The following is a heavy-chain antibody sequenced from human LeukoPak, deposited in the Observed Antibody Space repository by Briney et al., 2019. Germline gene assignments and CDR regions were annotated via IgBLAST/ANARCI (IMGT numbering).Heavy chain of an antibody. CDR3: ARELDYYGSGMDV. CDR2: ISSSSSYI. CDR1: RLTFSSYN. Sequence: GGSLRLSCAASRLTFSSYNMNWVRQAPGKGLEWVSSISSSSSYIYYADSVKGRFTISRDNAKNSLYLQMNSLRAEDTAVYYCARELDYYGSGMDVWGQGTTVTVSS. V-gene: IGHV3-21*01. D-gene: IGHD3-10*01. J-gene: IGHJ6*02.